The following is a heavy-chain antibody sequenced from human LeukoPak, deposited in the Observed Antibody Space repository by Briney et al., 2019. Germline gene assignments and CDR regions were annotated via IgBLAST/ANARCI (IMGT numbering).Heavy chain of an antibody. V-gene: IGHV4-34*01. CDR3: ARTSIYYDSSGYRS. CDR1: GGSFSGYY. J-gene: IGHJ5*02. CDR2: INHSGST. Sequence: SETLSLTCAVYGGSFSGYYCSWIRQPPGKGLEWIGEINHSGSTNYNPSLKSRVTISVDTSKNQFSLKLSSVTAADTAVYYCARTSIYYDSSGYRSWGQGTLVTVSS. D-gene: IGHD3-22*01.